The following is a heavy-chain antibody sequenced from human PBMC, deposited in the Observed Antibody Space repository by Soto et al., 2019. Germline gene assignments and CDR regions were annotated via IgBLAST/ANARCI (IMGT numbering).Heavy chain of an antibody. V-gene: IGHV3-30-3*01. CDR2: MSPNGDNQ. Sequence: PGWSLRLSCAAPGFSFSIHALPWIRQAPGEGLEWVAVMSPNGDNQHYADSVKGRFTISRDTSKSTLSLQMTSLRPEDTAVYYWASGAAFYYDTSRYWGQGTLVTVSS. J-gene: IGHJ4*02. CDR3: ASGAAFYYDTSRY. D-gene: IGHD3-22*01. CDR1: GFSFSIHA.